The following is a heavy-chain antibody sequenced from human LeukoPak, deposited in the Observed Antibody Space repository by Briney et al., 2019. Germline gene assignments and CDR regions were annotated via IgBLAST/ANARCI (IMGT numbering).Heavy chain of an antibody. V-gene: IGHV3-21*01. J-gene: IGHJ4*02. CDR3: ARADYYDSSGYYSGFDY. CDR1: GFTFSSYR. CDR2: ISSSSSYI. D-gene: IGHD3-22*01. Sequence: PGGSLRLSCAASGFTFSSYRMTWVRQAPGKGLEWVSSISSSSSYIYYADSVKGRFTISRDNAKNSLYLQMNSLRAEDTAVYYCARADYYDSSGYYSGFDYWGQGTLVTVSS.